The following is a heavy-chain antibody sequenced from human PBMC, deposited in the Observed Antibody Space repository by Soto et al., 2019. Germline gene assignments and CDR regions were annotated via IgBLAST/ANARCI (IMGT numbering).Heavy chain of an antibody. CDR2: INAGNGNT. CDR1: GYTFTSYA. D-gene: IGHD3-22*01. CDR3: ARADYYDSSGYYYFDY. Sequence: GASVKVSCKASGYTFTSYAMHWVRQAPGQRLEWMGWINAGNGNTKYSQKFQGRVTITRDTSASTAYMELSSLRSEDTAVYYCARADYYDSSGYYYFDYWGQGTLVTVSS. J-gene: IGHJ4*02. V-gene: IGHV1-3*01.